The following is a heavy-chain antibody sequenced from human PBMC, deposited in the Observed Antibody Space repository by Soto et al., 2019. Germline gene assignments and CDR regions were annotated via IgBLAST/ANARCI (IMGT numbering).Heavy chain of an antibody. J-gene: IGHJ4*02. CDR2: ISGNGGST. CDR3: ARRGYGLYLDY. CDR1: GFTFSSYA. Sequence: EVQLVESGGGLVQPGGSLRLSCAASGFTFSSYAMQWVRQAPGKGLEYVSVISGNGGSTYYANSVKGRFNISRDNSRNTLYLQKCSLRAEDMAVYYCARRGYGLYLDYWGQGTLVTVSS. D-gene: IGHD3-10*01. V-gene: IGHV3-64*01.